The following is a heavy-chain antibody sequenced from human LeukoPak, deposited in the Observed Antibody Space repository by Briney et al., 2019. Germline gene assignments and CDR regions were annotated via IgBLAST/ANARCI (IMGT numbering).Heavy chain of an antibody. V-gene: IGHV4-4*02. D-gene: IGHD6-13*01. Sequence: SGTLSLTCAVSGGSISSSNWWSWVRQPPGKGLEWIGEIYHSGSTNYNPSLKSRVTISVDTSKNQFSLKLSSVTAADTAVYYCARVGQQLADNWFDPWGQGTLVTVSS. J-gene: IGHJ5*02. CDR2: IYHSGST. CDR3: ARVGQQLADNWFDP. CDR1: GGSISSSNW.